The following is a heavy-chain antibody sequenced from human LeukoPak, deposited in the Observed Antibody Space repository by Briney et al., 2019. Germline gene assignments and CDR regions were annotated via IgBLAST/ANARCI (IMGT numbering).Heavy chain of an antibody. J-gene: IGHJ4*02. CDR3: ARDPPGSGSYYDY. Sequence: SETLSLTCTVSGGSISSNYWSWFRQPPGKGLECIGYIYYTGTTNYNPSLKSRVTISVDTSKNQFSLKLNSVTAADTAVYYCARDPPGSGSYYDYWGQGTLVTVSS. D-gene: IGHD3-10*01. CDR2: IYYTGTT. V-gene: IGHV4-59*01. CDR1: GGSISSNY.